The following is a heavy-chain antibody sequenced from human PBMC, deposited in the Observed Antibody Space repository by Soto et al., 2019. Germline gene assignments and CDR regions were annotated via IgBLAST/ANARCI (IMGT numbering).Heavy chain of an antibody. J-gene: IGHJ5*01. CDR3: AREAKGRTVTTWFDS. CDR1: GFTFSSYA. Sequence: EVQLLESGGDLVQPGGSLRLSCAASGFTFSSYAMNWVRQAPGKGLEWVSTIIGSTSRYYADSVKGRFTIARDNSRNTVYLEMNSLRAEDTAVYFCAREAKGRTVTTWFDSWGQGTLVTVSS. CDR2: IIGSTSR. V-gene: IGHV3-23*01. D-gene: IGHD4-17*01.